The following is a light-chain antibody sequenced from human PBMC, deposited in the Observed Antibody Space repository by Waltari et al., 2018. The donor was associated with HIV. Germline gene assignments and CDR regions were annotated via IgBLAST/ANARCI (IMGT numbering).Light chain of an antibody. Sequence: ETILTQSPGTLSLSPGERATLSCRASQSVSSSHLAWYQQKPGQAPRLLVSDASSRATGIPVRFSGSGSGTDFILTINGLEPEDFAVYYCQQYDNSRWTFGQGTKVEIK. CDR1: QSVSSSH. CDR2: DAS. CDR3: QQYDNSRWT. J-gene: IGKJ1*01. V-gene: IGKV3-20*01.